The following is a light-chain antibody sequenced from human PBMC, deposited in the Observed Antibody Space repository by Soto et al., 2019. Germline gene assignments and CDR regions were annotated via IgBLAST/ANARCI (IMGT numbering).Light chain of an antibody. V-gene: IGLV2-23*01. J-gene: IGLJ3*02. CDR1: RSDVGSYNL. CDR3: CSYAGSSTWV. Sequence: QSALTQPASVSGSPGQSLTIACTGTRSDVGSYNLVSWYQQHPGKAPKLMIYEGSKRPSGVSNRFSGSKSGNTASLTISGLQAEDEADYYCCSYAGSSTWVFGGRTKLTVL. CDR2: EGS.